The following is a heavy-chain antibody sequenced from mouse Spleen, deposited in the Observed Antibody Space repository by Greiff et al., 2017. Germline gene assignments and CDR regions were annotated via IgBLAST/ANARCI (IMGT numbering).Heavy chain of an antibody. CDR1: GFTFSSYA. V-gene: IGHV5-9-3*01. D-gene: IGHD2-4*01. CDR2: ISSGGSYT. Sequence: EVQGVESGGGLVKPGGSLKLSCAASGFTFSSYAMSWVSQTPEKRLEWVATISSGGSYTYYPDSVKGRFTISRDNAKNTLYLQMSSLRSEDTAMYYCARLNYDYDDYWGQGTTLTVSS. J-gene: IGHJ2*01. CDR3: ARLNYDYDDY.